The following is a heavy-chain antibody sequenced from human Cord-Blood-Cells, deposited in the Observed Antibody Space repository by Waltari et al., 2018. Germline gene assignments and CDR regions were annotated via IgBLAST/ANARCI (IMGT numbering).Heavy chain of an antibody. J-gene: IGHJ4*02. Sequence: QVQLVQSGAAVKKPGAPEKVPCKASGYTFTRYDINWGRLATGQGLEWMGWMNPNSGNTGYAQKFQGRVTITRNTSISTAYMELSSLGSEDTAVYYCARRVRRDGYTHWDYWGQGTLVTVSS. CDR2: MNPNSGNT. CDR3: ARRVRRDGYTHWDY. D-gene: IGHD5-12*01. V-gene: IGHV1-8*03. CDR1: GYTFTRYD.